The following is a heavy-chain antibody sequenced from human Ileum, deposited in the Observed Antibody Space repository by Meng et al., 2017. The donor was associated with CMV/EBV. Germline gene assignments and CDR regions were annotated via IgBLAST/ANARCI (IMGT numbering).Heavy chain of an antibody. CDR2: ISYDGNDK. Sequence: GESLKISCAASGFTFSTHTLHWVRQAPGKGLEWVAVISYDGNDKYYADSVKGRFTISRDNSKNTLDLQVNNLRPEDTAVYYCARGACFKVVVVTKGLDYWGQGMLVTVSS. CDR1: GFTFSTHT. CDR3: ARGACFKVVVVTKGLDY. D-gene: IGHD3-22*01. V-gene: IGHV3-30-3*01. J-gene: IGHJ4*02.